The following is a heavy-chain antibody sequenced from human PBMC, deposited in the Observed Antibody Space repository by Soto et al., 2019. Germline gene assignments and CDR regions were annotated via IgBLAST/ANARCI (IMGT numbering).Heavy chain of an antibody. CDR2: INPSGGRT. Sequence: ASVKVSCKASGGTFSSYAISWVRQAPGQGLEWMGIINPSGGRTSYAQKFQGRVTMTRDTSTSTVYMELSSLRSEDTAVYYCARDLFYNTVVNGMDVWGQGTTVTVSS. CDR3: ARDLFYNTVVNGMDV. J-gene: IGHJ6*02. CDR1: GGTFSSYA. D-gene: IGHD2-15*01. V-gene: IGHV1-46*01.